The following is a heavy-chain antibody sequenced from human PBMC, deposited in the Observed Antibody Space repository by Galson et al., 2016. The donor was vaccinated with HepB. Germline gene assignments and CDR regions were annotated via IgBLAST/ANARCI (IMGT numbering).Heavy chain of an antibody. D-gene: IGHD6-19*01. CDR2: ISGIGGRT. J-gene: IGHJ2*01. Sequence: SLRLSCAASGFTFSSYAMSWVRPAPGKGLEWVSAISGIGGRTYYADSVKGRFTIPRANSKKTLFLQMNSLRVEDTAVYSCAKDRQWRTLRSYWYFDLWGRGTLVTVS. CDR1: GFTFSSYA. V-gene: IGHV3-23*01. CDR3: AKDRQWRTLRSYWYFDL.